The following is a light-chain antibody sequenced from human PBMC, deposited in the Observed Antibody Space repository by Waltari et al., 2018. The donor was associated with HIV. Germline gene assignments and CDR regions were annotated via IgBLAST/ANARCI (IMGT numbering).Light chain of an antibody. J-gene: IGLJ3*02. V-gene: IGLV2-14*03. CDR1: TADIAGDHR. CDR2: DVN. CDR3: SSYSSTTGHVV. Sequence: QSGLAQPASVSGSLGQTIAIFCTGSTADIAGDHRVSWYQQDTGKPPKLVIYDVNQRPSGISDRCSGSRSGNTASLTISGLLTDDESEYFCSSYSSTTGHVVFGGGTKVTV.